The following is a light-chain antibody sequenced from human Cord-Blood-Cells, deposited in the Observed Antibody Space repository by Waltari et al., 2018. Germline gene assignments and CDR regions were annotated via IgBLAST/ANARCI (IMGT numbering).Light chain of an antibody. CDR2: DAS. V-gene: IGKV3-11*01. J-gene: IGKJ4*01. CDR1: QSVSSY. CDR3: QQRSNWPPLT. Sequence: IVLPQSPAPLSLSPGERATPPCRASQSVSSYLAWYQQKPGQAPRLLIYDASNRATGIPARFSGSGSGTDFTLTISSLEPEDFAVYYCQQRSNWPPLTFGGGTKVEIK.